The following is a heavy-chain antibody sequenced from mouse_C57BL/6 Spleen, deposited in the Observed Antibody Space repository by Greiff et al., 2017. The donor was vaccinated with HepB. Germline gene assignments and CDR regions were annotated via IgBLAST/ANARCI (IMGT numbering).Heavy chain of an antibody. J-gene: IGHJ2*01. V-gene: IGHV5-17*01. D-gene: IGHD1-1*01. Sequence: EVMLVESGGGLVKPGGSLKLSCAASGFTFSDYGLHWVRQAPEKGLEWVAYISSGSSTIYYADTVKGRFTISRDNAKNTLFLQMTSLRSEDTAMYYCARTPYYGSSYLDYWGQGTTLTVSS. CDR1: GFTFSDYG. CDR2: ISSGSSTI. CDR3: ARTPYYGSSYLDY.